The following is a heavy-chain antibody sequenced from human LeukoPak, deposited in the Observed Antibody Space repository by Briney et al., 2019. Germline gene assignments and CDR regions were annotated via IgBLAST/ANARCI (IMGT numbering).Heavy chain of an antibody. CDR2: IRTSSSYI. CDR3: ARDGAAAGLTAFDY. D-gene: IGHD6-13*01. CDR1: GFTFSSYS. Sequence: PGGSLRLSCAPSGFTFSSYSMNWVRHAPGNGLEWVSSIRTSSSYIYYADSVKGRFTISRDNAKNSLYLQMNSLRAEDTAVYYCARDGAAAGLTAFDYWGQGTLVTVSS. V-gene: IGHV3-21*01. J-gene: IGHJ4*02.